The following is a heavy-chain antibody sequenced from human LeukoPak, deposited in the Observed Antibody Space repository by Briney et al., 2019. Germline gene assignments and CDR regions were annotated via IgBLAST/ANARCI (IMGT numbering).Heavy chain of an antibody. D-gene: IGHD4-17*01. J-gene: IGHJ4*02. CDR3: ARGMSYGDYEI. CDR2: IYYSGST. V-gene: IGHV4-59*11. CDR1: GGSISSHY. Sequence: SETLSLTCTVSGGSISSHYWSWIRQPPGKGLEWIGYIYYSGSTNYNPSLKSRVTISIDTSKNQFSLTLSSVTAADTAVYYCARGMSYGDYEIWGQGTLVTVSS.